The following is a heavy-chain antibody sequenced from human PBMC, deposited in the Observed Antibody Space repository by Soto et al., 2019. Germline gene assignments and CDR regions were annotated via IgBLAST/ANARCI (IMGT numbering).Heavy chain of an antibody. CDR3: GRWGGAVAATKPFDY. D-gene: IGHD6-19*01. V-gene: IGHV1-69*13. Sequence: SVKVSCKASGGTFSSYAISWVRQAPGQGLEWMGGIIPIFGTANYAQKFQGRVTITADESTSTAYMELSSLRTEDTAVYYCGRWGGAVAATKPFDYWGQGTLVAVS. CDR1: GGTFSSYA. J-gene: IGHJ4*01. CDR2: IIPIFGTA.